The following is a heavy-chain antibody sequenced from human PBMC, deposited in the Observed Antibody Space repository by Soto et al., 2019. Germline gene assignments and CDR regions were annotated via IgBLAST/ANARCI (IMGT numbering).Heavy chain of an antibody. V-gene: IGHV3-33*06. CDR1: GFTFSSYG. CDR2: IWYDGSNK. Sequence: GGSLRLSCAASGFTFSSYGMHWVRQAPGKGLEWVAVIWYDGSNKYYADSVKGRFTISRDNSKNTLYLQMNSLRAEDTAVYYCAKCNGPLSHPNDYWGQGTLVTVSS. CDR3: AKCNGPLSHPNDY. J-gene: IGHJ4*02. D-gene: IGHD2-8*01.